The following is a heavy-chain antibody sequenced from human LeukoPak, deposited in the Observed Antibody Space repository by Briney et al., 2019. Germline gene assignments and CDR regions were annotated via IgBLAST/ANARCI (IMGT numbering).Heavy chain of an antibody. J-gene: IGHJ4*02. D-gene: IGHD6-13*01. CDR1: GGSFSGYY. CDR2: INHSGST. V-gene: IGHV4-34*01. CDR3: ARTGVAAAGTDFLDY. Sequence: SETLSLTCAVYGGSFSGYYWSWLRQPPGKGLEWIGEINHSGSTNYNPSLKSRVTISVDTSKNQFSLKLSSVTAADTAVYYCARTGVAAAGTDFLDYWGQGTLVTVSS.